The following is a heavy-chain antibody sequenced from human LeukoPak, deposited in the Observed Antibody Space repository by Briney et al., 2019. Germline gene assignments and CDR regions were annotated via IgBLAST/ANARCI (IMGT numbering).Heavy chain of an antibody. V-gene: IGHV4-4*07. CDR1: GGSISSYY. D-gene: IGHD3-22*01. Sequence: SETLSLTCTVSGGSISSYYWSWIRQPAGKGLEWIGRIYTSGRTNYNTSLKSRVTMSVDTSKNQFSPKLSSVTAADTAVYYCARLNYDSSGYYYSHYYYYYMDVWGKGTTVTVSS. J-gene: IGHJ6*03. CDR3: ARLNYDSSGYYYSHYYYYYMDV. CDR2: IYTSGRT.